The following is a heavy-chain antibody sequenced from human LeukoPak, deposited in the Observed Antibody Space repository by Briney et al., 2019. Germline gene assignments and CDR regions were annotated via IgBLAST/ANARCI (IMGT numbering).Heavy chain of an antibody. V-gene: IGHV3-53*01. CDR2: IYSGGST. Sequence: PGGSLRLSCAASGFTFNTYAMHWVRQAPGKGLEWVSVIYSGGSTYYADSVKGRFTISRDNSKNTLYLQMNSLRAEDTAVYYCARETYYYGSGISGAFDYWGQGTLVTVSS. D-gene: IGHD3-10*01. J-gene: IGHJ4*02. CDR1: GFTFNTYA. CDR3: ARETYYYGSGISGAFDY.